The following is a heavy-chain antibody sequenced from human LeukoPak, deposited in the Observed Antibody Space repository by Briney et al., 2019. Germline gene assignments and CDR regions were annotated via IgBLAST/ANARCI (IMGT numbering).Heavy chain of an antibody. J-gene: IGHJ5*02. CDR1: GGTFNSYA. CDR2: INPKNGDT. CDR3: GRGIQSFDP. Sequence: ASVKVSCKASGGTFNSYAISWVRQAPGQGLEWMGGINPKNGDTNYAQKFQDRVTMTRDTSMSAAYMEISRLTYDDTAVYYCGRGIQSFDPWGQGTLVTVSS. V-gene: IGHV1-2*02.